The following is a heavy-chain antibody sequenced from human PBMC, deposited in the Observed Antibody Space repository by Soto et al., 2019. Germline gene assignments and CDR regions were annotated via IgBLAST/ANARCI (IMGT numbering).Heavy chain of an antibody. Sequence: GGSLRLSCAASGLTFSSYAMRWVRQAPGKGLEWVSGISGSGISTYYADSVKGRFTISRDNSKNTLYLQMNSLRAEDTAVYYCAKNSESSAYSSFDYWGQGTLVTVSS. CDR1: GLTFSSYA. V-gene: IGHV3-23*01. CDR2: ISGSGIST. CDR3: AKNSESSAYSSFDY. D-gene: IGHD3-22*01. J-gene: IGHJ4*02.